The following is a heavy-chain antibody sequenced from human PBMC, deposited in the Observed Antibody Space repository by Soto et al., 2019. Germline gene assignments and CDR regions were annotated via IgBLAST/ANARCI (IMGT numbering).Heavy chain of an antibody. CDR3: ARERGNYMYFDY. Sequence: QVQLVQSGAEVKKPGASVKVSCKASGYSFTDYGFTWVRQAPGQGLEWMGWVNTYKGNTNYAHKFQGRVTMTTDTSTSTAYMELRGLRSDDTALYYCARERGNYMYFDYWGQGTLVTVSS. D-gene: IGHD1-7*01. CDR2: VNTYKGNT. CDR1: GYSFTDYG. J-gene: IGHJ4*02. V-gene: IGHV1-18*01.